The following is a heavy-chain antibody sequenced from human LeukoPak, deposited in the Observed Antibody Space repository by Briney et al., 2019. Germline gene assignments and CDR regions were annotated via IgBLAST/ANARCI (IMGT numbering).Heavy chain of an antibody. J-gene: IGHJ5*02. CDR1: GGSISSGGYY. Sequence: SQTLSLTCTVSGGSISSGGYYWSWIRQHPGKGLEWIGYIYYSGSTYYNPSLKSRVTISVDTSKNQFSLKLSSVTAADTAVYYCAGGYYYGSGTGFDPWGQGTLVTVSS. D-gene: IGHD3-10*01. V-gene: IGHV4-31*03. CDR3: AGGYYYGSGTGFDP. CDR2: IYYSGST.